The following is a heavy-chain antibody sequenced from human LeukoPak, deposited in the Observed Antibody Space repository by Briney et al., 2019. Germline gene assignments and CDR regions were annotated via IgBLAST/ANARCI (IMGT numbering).Heavy chain of an antibody. CDR3: ATVRGGNTRDFDY. V-gene: IGHV3-21*01. CDR1: GFTFSTYW. J-gene: IGHJ4*02. Sequence: GGSLRLSCAASGFTFSTYWMTWVRQAPGKGLEWVSSIRSSSGYIYYADSVKGRFTISRDNAKNSLYLQMNSLRAEDTAVYHCATVRGGNTRDFDYWGQGTLVTVSS. D-gene: IGHD3-10*01. CDR2: IRSSSGYI.